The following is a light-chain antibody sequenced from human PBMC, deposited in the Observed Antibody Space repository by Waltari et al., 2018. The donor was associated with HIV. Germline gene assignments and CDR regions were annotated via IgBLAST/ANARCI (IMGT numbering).Light chain of an antibody. J-gene: IGLJ2*01. CDR1: KLGDKY. Sequence: SYELTQPPSVSVSPGQTASITCPGDKLGDKYACCYQQKPGQSPRLVIYQHNKRPSGIPERFSGSNTGNTATLTISGTQAMDEADYFCQAWDSSNVVFGGGTKLTVL. CDR2: QHN. V-gene: IGLV3-1*01. CDR3: QAWDSSNVV.